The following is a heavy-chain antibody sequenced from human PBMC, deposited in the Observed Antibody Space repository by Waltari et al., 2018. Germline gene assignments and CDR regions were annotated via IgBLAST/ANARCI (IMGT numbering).Heavy chain of an antibody. J-gene: IGHJ4*02. CDR2: IYYSGST. D-gene: IGHD6-13*01. CDR1: GGSISSSSYY. Sequence: QLQLQESGPGLVKPSETLSLTCTVSGGSISSSSYYWDWIRQPPGKGLEWIGSIYYSGSTYYNPSLKSRVTISVDTSKNQFSLKLSSVTAADTAVNYCARASGAAAGTIDYWGQGTLVTVSS. CDR3: ARASGAAAGTIDY. V-gene: IGHV4-39*01.